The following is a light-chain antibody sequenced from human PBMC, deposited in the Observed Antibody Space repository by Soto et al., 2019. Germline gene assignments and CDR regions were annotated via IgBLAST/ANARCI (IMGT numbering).Light chain of an antibody. Sequence: DIQMTQSPSSLSASVGDRFTITCRASQSISSYLNWYQQKPGKAPKLLIYAASSLQSGVPSRFSGSGSGTDFTLTISSLQPEDFATYYCQKSYSIPLTFGGGNKVNIK. CDR3: QKSYSIPLT. J-gene: IGKJ4*01. V-gene: IGKV1-39*01. CDR2: AAS. CDR1: QSISSY.